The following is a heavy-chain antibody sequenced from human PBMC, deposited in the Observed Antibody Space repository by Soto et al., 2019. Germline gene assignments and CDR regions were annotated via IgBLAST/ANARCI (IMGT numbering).Heavy chain of an antibody. CDR3: ASSPGGYCSSTSCRELGNYYGMDV. D-gene: IGHD2-2*01. J-gene: IGHJ6*02. Sequence: PGESLKISCKGSGYSFTSYWIGWVRQMPGKGLEWMGRIDPSDSYTNYSPSFQGHVTISADKSISTAYLQWSSLKASDTAMYYCASSPGGYCSSTSCRELGNYYGMDVWGQGTTVTVSS. V-gene: IGHV5-10-1*01. CDR2: IDPSDSYT. CDR1: GYSFTSYW.